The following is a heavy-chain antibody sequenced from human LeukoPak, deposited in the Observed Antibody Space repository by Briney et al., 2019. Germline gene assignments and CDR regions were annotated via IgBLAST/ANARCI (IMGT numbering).Heavy chain of an antibody. J-gene: IGHJ4*02. V-gene: IGHV3-23*01. CDR3: AALSRYGSGSFDY. D-gene: IGHD3-10*01. CDR2: ISGSGGST. CDR1: GFTFSSYG. Sequence: GGTLRLSCAASGFTFSSYGMSWVHQASGKGLEWVSAISGSGGSTYYADSVKGRFTISRDNSKNTLYLQMNSLRAEDTAVYYCAALSRYGSGSFDYWGQGTLVTVSS.